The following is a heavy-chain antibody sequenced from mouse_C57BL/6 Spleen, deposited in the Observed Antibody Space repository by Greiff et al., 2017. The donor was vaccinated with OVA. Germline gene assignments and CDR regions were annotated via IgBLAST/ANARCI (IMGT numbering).Heavy chain of an antibody. Sequence: QVQLQQSGAELVRPGTSVKMSCKASGYTFTNYWIGWAKQRPGHGLEWIGDIYPGGGYTNYNEKFKGKATLTADKSSSTAYMQFSSLTSEDSAIYYCARSGHYDYDDGHYYAMDYWGQGTSVTVSS. J-gene: IGHJ4*01. CDR3: ARSGHYDYDDGHYYAMDY. CDR2: IYPGGGYT. V-gene: IGHV1-63*01. D-gene: IGHD2-4*01. CDR1: GYTFTNYW.